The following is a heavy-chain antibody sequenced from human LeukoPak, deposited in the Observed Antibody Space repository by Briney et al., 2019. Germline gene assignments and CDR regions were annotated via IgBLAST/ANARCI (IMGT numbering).Heavy chain of an antibody. V-gene: IGHV1-46*01. J-gene: IGHJ4*02. CDR1: GYIFTSYY. D-gene: IGHD3-10*02. CDR2: INPSGGST. CDR3: ARDGWALPNVQQWSMSGEFDY. Sequence: GASVKVSCKASGYIFTSYYIHWVRQAPGQGLEWMGIINPSGGSTSYAQKFQGRVTMTRDTSTSTVYMDLSSLRSEDTAVYYCARDGWALPNVQQWSMSGEFDYWGQGTLVTVSS.